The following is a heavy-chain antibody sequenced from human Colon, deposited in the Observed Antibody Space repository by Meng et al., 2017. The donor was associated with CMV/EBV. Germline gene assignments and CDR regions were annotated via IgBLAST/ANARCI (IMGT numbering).Heavy chain of an antibody. J-gene: IGHJ4*02. CDR3: VRRVSGSSFRDY. V-gene: IGHV4-39*07. D-gene: IGHD3-10*01. CDR2: ISHTGDT. Sequence: SETLSLTCTVTGGSIHSIVSSWGFIRQPPRKGLEWIGSISHTGDTYHNPSLKSRVNISIDTSKNEFSLRLNSVTAADTAVYYCVRRVSGSSFRDYWGQGTLVTVSS. CDR1: GGSIHSIVSS.